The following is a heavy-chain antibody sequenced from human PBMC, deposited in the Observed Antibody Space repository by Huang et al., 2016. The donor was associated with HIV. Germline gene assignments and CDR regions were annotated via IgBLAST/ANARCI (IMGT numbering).Heavy chain of an antibody. CDR3: ARDATKNPRGWFDP. CDR1: GGSLSGYY. J-gene: IGHJ5*02. V-gene: IGHV4-34*02. CDR2: IHHLGSP. Sequence: QVHLQQWGAGLLKSAETLSLTCAVYGGSLSGYYWSWLRQTPGKGLEWIGEIHHLGSPNYNPSLKSLVAIPMDGSKKQFSLKLRSISDADTAVYFCARDATKNPRGWFDPWGQGTLVTVSS. D-gene: IGHD3-10*01.